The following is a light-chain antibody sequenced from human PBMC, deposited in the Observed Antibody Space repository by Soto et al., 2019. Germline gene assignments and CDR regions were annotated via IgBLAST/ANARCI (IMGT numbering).Light chain of an antibody. J-gene: IGLJ1*01. CDR1: SSDVGGYNY. CDR2: EVS. Sequence: QSALTQPPSASGSPGQSVTISCTGTSSDVGGYNYVSWYQQAPGKAPKLMIYEVSKRPSGVPDRFSGSKSGNTASLTVSGLQAEDEGDYYCSSFGGIYNFKVFGTGTKLTVL. V-gene: IGLV2-8*01. CDR3: SSFGGIYNFKV.